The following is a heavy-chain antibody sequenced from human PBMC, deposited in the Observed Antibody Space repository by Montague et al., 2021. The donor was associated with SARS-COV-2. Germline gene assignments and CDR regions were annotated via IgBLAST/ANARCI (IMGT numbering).Heavy chain of an antibody. CDR1: DGSFSDYS. CDR3: ARGRQHINMVVVVVTGGGYYFDV. Sequence: SETLSLTCAVYDGSFSDYSWTWIRQPPGKGLERIGEINHPGSTNYNPSLKSRVTISVDTSKNQFSLKMTSVTAADTAVYYCARGRQHINMVVVVVTGGGYYFDVWGQGTLVAASS. V-gene: IGHV4-34*01. CDR2: INHPGST. D-gene: IGHD3-22*01. J-gene: IGHJ4*02.